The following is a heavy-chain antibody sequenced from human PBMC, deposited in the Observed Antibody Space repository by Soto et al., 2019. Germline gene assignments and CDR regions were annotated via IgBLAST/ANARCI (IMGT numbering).Heavy chain of an antibody. V-gene: IGHV3-33*01. CDR3: ARAFLRGSAATIDY. Sequence: QVQLVESGGGVVQPGRSLRLSCEVSGFTFSSYGMQWVRQAPGKGLEWVAIIWYDGTNKYYTDSVKGRFTISRDNSKSTLYLQMNSLRAEDTAFYYCARAFLRGSAATIDYWGQGSLVTVSS. CDR2: IWYDGTNK. D-gene: IGHD3-10*01. CDR1: GFTFSSYG. J-gene: IGHJ4*02.